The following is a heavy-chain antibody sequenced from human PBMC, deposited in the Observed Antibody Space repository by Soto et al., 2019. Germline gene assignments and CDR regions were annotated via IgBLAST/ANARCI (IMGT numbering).Heavy chain of an antibody. Sequence: QVQLQESGPGLVKPSETLSLTCTVSGGSISSYYWSWIRQPPGKGLEWIGYIHYSGSTNYNPSLKSRVTISIDTSKNQFSLRLSSVTAADTAVYYCARHQNWGWVDAFDIWGQGTMVTVSS. D-gene: IGHD7-27*01. CDR1: GGSISSYY. V-gene: IGHV4-59*01. J-gene: IGHJ3*02. CDR2: IHYSGST. CDR3: ARHQNWGWVDAFDI.